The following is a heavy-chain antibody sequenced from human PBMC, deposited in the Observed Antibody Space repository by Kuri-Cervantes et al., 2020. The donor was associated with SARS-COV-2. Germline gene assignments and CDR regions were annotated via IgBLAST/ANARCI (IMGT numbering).Heavy chain of an antibody. CDR1: GFTFSDYY. V-gene: IGHV3-11*05. CDR3: AKVGLAQNDFWSGYYTG. CDR2: ISSSSSYT. D-gene: IGHD3-3*01. Sequence: GWSLRLSCAASGFTFSDYYMSWIRQAPGKGLEWVSYISSSSSYTNYADSVKGRSTISRDNAKNSLYLQMNSLRAEDTAVYYCAKVGLAQNDFWSGYYTGWGQGTLVTVSS. J-gene: IGHJ4*02.